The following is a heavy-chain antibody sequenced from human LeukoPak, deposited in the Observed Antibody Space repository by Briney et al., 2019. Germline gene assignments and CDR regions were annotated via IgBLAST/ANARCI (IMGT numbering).Heavy chain of an antibody. Sequence: GGSLRLSCAASGFTFSGYAMSWVRQAPGNGLEWVSAISGSGGYTYYADSVKGRFTISRDNSKNTLYVQMNSLRAEDTAVYYCAKGYCSSTSCYFHYYGMDVWGQGTTVTVSS. D-gene: IGHD2-2*01. J-gene: IGHJ6*02. CDR3: AKGYCSSTSCYFHYYGMDV. CDR2: ISGSGGYT. CDR1: GFTFSGYA. V-gene: IGHV3-23*01.